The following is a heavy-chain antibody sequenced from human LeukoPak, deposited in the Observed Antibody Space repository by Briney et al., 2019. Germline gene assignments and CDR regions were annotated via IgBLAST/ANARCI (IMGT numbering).Heavy chain of an antibody. CDR3: AKGSNWNSKIIYFDY. CDR1: GFSFSSYS. Sequence: GGSLRLSCAASGFSFSSYSMSWVRQAPGKGLEWISVVSDNGDVTFYADSVKGRFTISRDNSKNTLYLQMNSLRAEDTAVYYCAKGSNWNSKIIYFDYWGQGTLVTVSS. J-gene: IGHJ4*02. V-gene: IGHV3-23*01. D-gene: IGHD1-7*01. CDR2: VSDNGDVT.